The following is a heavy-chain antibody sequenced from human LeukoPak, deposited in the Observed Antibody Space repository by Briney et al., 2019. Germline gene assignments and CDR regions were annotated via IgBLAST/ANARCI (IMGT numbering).Heavy chain of an antibody. D-gene: IGHD2-2*01. Sequence: QPGGSLRLSCSASGFTFSGFGMHWVRQAPGKGLELVAFIQYDGTNKYYADSVKGRFTISRDNSKSTLYLQMNSLRAEDTAVYYCAKDRRIVPAAIPYYFDYCGQGTLVTVSS. CDR3: AKDRRIVPAAIPYYFDY. CDR1: GFTFSGFG. V-gene: IGHV3-30*02. CDR2: IQYDGTNK. J-gene: IGHJ4*02.